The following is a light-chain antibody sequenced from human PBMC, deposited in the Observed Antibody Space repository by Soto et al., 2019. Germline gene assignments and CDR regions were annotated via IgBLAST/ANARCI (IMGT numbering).Light chain of an antibody. Sequence: NFMLTQPHSVSESPGKTVTISCTRSSGSIASNYVQWYQQRPGSAPTTVIYEDNQRPSGVPDRFSGSIDSSSNSASLTISGLKTEDAADYYCQSYDSSSKVFGGGTKLTVL. J-gene: IGLJ2*01. CDR2: EDN. CDR3: QSYDSSSKV. V-gene: IGLV6-57*04. CDR1: SGSIASNY.